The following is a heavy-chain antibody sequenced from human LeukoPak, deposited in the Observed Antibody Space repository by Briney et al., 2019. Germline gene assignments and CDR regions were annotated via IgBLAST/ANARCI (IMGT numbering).Heavy chain of an antibody. CDR2: ISGSGGST. V-gene: IGHV3-23*01. CDR1: GFTFSSYG. J-gene: IGHJ3*02. CDR3: AKDLIPDPDTPESPYPLLGAFDI. Sequence: PGGSLRLSCAASGFTFSSYGMSWVRQAPGKGLEWVSAISGSGGSTYYADSVKGRFTISRDNSKNTLYLQMNSLRAEDTAVYYCAKDLIPDPDTPESPYPLLGAFDIWGQGTMVTVSS. D-gene: IGHD1-14*01.